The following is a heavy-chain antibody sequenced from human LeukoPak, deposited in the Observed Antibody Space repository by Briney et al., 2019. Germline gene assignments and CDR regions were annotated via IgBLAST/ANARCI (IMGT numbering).Heavy chain of an antibody. CDR3: AKVPVFSLTISEVVTDDAFDI. CDR1: GFTFSSYA. D-gene: IGHD3-3*01. Sequence: PGGSLRLSCAASGFTFSSYAMSWVRQAPGEGLEWVSAISGSGGSTYYADSVKGRFTISRDNSKNTLYLQMNSLRAEDTAVYYCAKVPVFSLTISEVVTDDAFDIWGQGTIVTVSS. CDR2: ISGSGGST. V-gene: IGHV3-23*01. J-gene: IGHJ3*02.